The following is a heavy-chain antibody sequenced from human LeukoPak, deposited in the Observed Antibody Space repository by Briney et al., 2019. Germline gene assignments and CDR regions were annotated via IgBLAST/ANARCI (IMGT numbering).Heavy chain of an antibody. CDR3: ARGAQVGATDDY. D-gene: IGHD1-26*01. V-gene: IGHV1-2*02. CDR2: INPNSGVT. Sequence: ASVKVSCKASGYTFTGYYIHWVRQAPGQGLEWMGWINPNSGVTDYAQKFQGRVTMTRDTAITTAYMELSRLRSDDTAVYYCARGAQVGATDDYWGQGTLVTASS. J-gene: IGHJ4*02. CDR1: GYTFTGYY.